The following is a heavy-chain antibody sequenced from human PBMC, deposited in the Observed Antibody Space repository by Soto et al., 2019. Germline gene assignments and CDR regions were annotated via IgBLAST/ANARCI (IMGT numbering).Heavy chain of an antibody. CDR2: IYYSGNT. Sequence: SETLSLTCTVSGGSINNYYWSWIRQPPGKGLEWIGYIYYSGNTKYNFSLESRVTISVDTSKNQFSLRLTSMTAADTAVYYCARLASPYTSGWKYFDASGQGTQVTVS. D-gene: IGHD6-19*01. V-gene: IGHV4-59*08. J-gene: IGHJ4*02. CDR3: ARLASPYTSGWKYFDA. CDR1: GGSINNYY.